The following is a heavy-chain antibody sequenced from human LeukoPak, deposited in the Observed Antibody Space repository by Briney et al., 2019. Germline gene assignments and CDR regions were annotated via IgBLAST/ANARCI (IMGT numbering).Heavy chain of an antibody. Sequence: SETLSLTCTVSGGSVSSNSNYWSWIRQPPGKGLEWIGYNTYFGSASYNPSLKSRVTISVDTSKNQFSLKLSSVTAADTAVYYCARDTPGGYHFWWFDAWGQGTLVTVSS. CDR3: ARDTPGGYHFWWFDA. CDR2: NTYFGSA. V-gene: IGHV4-61*01. CDR1: GGSVSSNSNY. J-gene: IGHJ5*02. D-gene: IGHD5-12*01.